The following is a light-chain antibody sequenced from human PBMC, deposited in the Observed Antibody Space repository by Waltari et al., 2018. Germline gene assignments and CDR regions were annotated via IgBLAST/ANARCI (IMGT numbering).Light chain of an antibody. CDR2: EGS. CDR3: CSYADSSTFVV. Sequence: QSALTQPASVSGSPGQSITISCTGTSSDVGSYNLVSWYQQDPGKAPKLMIYEGSKRPSGVANRFSGSKSGNTASLTISGLQAEDEADYYCCSYADSSTFVVFGGGTKLTVL. CDR1: SSDVGSYNL. J-gene: IGLJ2*01. V-gene: IGLV2-23*03.